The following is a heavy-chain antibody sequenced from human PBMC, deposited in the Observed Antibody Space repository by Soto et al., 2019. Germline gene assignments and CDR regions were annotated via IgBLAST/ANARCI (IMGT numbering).Heavy chain of an antibody. V-gene: IGHV3-33*01. CDR1: GFTFSSYG. CDR2: IWYDGSNK. Sequence: QVQLVESGGGVVQPGRSLRLSCAASGFTFSSYGMHWVRQAPGKGLEWVAVIWYDGSNKYYADSVKGRFTISRDNSKNTLYLQMNSLRAEDTAVYYGAREYIWGRHYYYGMDVWGQGTTVTVSS. D-gene: IGHD7-27*01. CDR3: AREYIWGRHYYYGMDV. J-gene: IGHJ6*02.